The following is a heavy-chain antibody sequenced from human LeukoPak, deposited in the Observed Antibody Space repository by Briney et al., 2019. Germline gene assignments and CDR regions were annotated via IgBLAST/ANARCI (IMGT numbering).Heavy chain of an antibody. D-gene: IGHD2-21*02. J-gene: IGHJ4*02. Sequence: GGSLRLSCAASGXTFSDYYMSWIRQAPGKGLEWVSYISSSSSYTNYADSVKGRFTISRDNAKNSLYLQMNSLRAEDTAVYYCAKRGVTAPNPPDYWGQGTLVTVSS. V-gene: IGHV3-11*03. CDR1: GXTFSDYY. CDR2: ISSSSSYT. CDR3: AKRGVTAPNPPDY.